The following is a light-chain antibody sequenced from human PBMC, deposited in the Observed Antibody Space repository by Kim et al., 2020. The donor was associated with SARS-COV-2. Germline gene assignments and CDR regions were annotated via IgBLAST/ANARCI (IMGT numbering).Light chain of an antibody. CDR1: KLGETD. V-gene: IGLV3-1*01. CDR2: QDT. CDR3: RTWDSITMV. J-gene: IGLJ2*01. Sequence: SPEQTARMSSSVNKLGETDACWYQQKPGQSPVLVIYQDTKRPSGIPERFSGSNSGNTATLTISGTQAMDEADYYCRTWDSITMVFGGGTKLTVL.